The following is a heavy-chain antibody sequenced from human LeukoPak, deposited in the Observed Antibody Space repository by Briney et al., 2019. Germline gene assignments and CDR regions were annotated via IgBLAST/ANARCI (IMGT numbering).Heavy chain of an antibody. CDR3: AREKSSSWSSSIDY. Sequence: PSETLSLTCTVSGGSISSGGYYWSWIRQPPGKGLEWIGYIYHSGSTYYNPSLKSRVTISVDRSKNQFSLKLSSVTAADTAVYHCAREKSSSWSSSIDYWGQGTLVTVSS. D-gene: IGHD6-13*01. J-gene: IGHJ4*02. CDR1: GGSISSGGYY. CDR2: IYHSGST. V-gene: IGHV4-30-2*01.